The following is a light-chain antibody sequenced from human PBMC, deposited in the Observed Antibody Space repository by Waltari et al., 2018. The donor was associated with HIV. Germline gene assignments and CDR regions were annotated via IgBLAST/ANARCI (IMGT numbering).Light chain of an antibody. Sequence: DIQMTQSPSSLSASVGDRVTITCRASQGITDYLAWYQQKPGKVPKLLIYAASTLQSGVPSRCSGSGSGTDFTLTITSLQPEDVATYYCQKYNSGQWTFGQGTKVEI. J-gene: IGKJ1*01. CDR3: QKYNSGQWT. V-gene: IGKV1-27*01. CDR1: QGITDY. CDR2: AAS.